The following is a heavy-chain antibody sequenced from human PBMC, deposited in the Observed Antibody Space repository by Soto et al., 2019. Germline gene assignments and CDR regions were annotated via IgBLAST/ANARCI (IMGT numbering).Heavy chain of an antibody. J-gene: IGHJ4*01. CDR3: AGYGGNSV. V-gene: IGHV3-53*01. D-gene: IGHD4-17*01. CDR2: FYGHGVT. CDR1: GFLVNINN. Sequence: EVQLLESGGGLTQPGGSLRLSCPVSGFLVNINNVTCVRQATGKGLEWVSVFYGHGVTYYADSVKGRFTISRDNSKNTVYLQMNSRRVEDTAVYYCAGYGGNSVWGHGTQLTVAS.